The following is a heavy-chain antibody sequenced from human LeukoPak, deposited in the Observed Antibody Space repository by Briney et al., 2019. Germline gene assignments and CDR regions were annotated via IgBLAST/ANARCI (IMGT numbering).Heavy chain of an antibody. CDR3: ASRRDYGGNPGDDY. Sequence: SETLSLTCAVYGGSFSGYYWSWIRQPPGKGLEWIGEINHSGSTNYNPSHKSRVTISVDTSKNQFSLKLSSVTAADTAVYYCASRRDYGGNPGDDYWGQGTLVTVSS. J-gene: IGHJ4*02. CDR1: GGSFSGYY. CDR2: INHSGST. V-gene: IGHV4-34*01. D-gene: IGHD4-17*01.